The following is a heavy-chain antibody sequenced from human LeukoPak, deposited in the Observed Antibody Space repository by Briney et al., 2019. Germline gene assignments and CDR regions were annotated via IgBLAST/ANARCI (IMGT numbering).Heavy chain of an antibody. Sequence: GESLKISCKGSGYSFTSYWIGWVRQMPGKGLEWMGIIYPGDSDTRYSPSFQGQVTTSADKSISTAYLQWSSLKASDTAMYYCARSLGYCSGGSCYLGYWGQGTLVTFSS. CDR2: IYPGDSDT. CDR1: GYSFTSYW. CDR3: ARSLGYCSGGSCYLGY. J-gene: IGHJ4*02. V-gene: IGHV5-51*01. D-gene: IGHD2-15*01.